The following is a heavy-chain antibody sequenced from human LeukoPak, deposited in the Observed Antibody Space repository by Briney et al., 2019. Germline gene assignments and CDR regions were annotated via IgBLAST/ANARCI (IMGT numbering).Heavy chain of an antibody. J-gene: IGHJ5*02. Sequence: SSETLSLTCAVYGGSFSGYYWSWIRQPPGKGLEWIGEIDHSGSTNYNPSLKSRVTISVDTSKNQFSLKLSSVTAADTAVYYCASSFPRFDPWGQGTLVTVSS. CDR1: GGSFSGYY. V-gene: IGHV4-34*01. CDR3: ASSFPRFDP. CDR2: IDHSGST.